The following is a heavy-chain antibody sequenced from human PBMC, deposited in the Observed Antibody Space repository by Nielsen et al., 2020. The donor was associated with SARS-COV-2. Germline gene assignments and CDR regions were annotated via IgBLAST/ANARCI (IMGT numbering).Heavy chain of an antibody. CDR1: GGSISSGDYY. CDR2: ISHSGSA. V-gene: IGHV4-39*07. J-gene: IGHJ6*03. D-gene: IGHD1-26*01. Sequence: SETLSLTCTVSGGSISSGDYYWSWVRQPPGKGLEWIGQISHSGSANYNPSLKTPVTISVDTSKNQFSLKVTSVTAADTAVYFCARGSRSGTYFSKNYNYFMDVWGSGTTVTVSS. CDR3: ARGSRSGTYFSKNYNYFMDV.